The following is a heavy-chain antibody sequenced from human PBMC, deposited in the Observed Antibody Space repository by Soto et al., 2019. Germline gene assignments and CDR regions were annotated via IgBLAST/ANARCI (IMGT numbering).Heavy chain of an antibody. V-gene: IGHV1-18*01. Sequence: QVQLVQSGAEVKKPGASVKVSCKASGYTFTSYGICWVRQAPGQGLEWMGWISAYNGNTNYAQDLKGRVTMTPDAATSTASMELRSLISDDTAVYYCAREYWYGSGPWNWVQGTLVTVSS. CDR2: ISAYNGNT. CDR3: AREYWYGSGPWN. CDR1: GYTFTSYG. D-gene: IGHD3-10*01. J-gene: IGHJ4*02.